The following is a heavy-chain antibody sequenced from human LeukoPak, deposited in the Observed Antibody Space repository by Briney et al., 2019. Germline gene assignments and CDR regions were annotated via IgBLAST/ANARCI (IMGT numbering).Heavy chain of an antibody. Sequence: PSETLSLTCTVSGGSISSSSYYWGWIRQPPGKGLEWIGSIYYSGSTYYNPSLKSRVTISVDTSKNQFSLKLSSVTAADTAVYYCARLGYSYGYRGWPYYYYYMDVWGKGTTVTISS. CDR1: GGSISSSSYY. J-gene: IGHJ6*03. CDR3: ARLGYSYGYRGWPYYYYYMDV. D-gene: IGHD5-18*01. CDR2: IYYSGST. V-gene: IGHV4-39*07.